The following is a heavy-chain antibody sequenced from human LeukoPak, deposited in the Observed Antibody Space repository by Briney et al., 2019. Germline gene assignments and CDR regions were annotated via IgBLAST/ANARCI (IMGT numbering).Heavy chain of an antibody. CDR2: INHSGST. J-gene: IGHJ6*02. Sequence: SETLSLTCAVYGGSFSGYYWSWIRQPPGKGLEWIGEINHSGSTNYNPSLKSRVTISVDTSKDQFSLKPSSVTAADTAVYYCARGGGYSLVYYYYGMDVWGQGTTVTVSS. CDR3: ARGGGYSLVYYYYGMDV. V-gene: IGHV4-34*01. CDR1: GGSFSGYY. D-gene: IGHD5-18*01.